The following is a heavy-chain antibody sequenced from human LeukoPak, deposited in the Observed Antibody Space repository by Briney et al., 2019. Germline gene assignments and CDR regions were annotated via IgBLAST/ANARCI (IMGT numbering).Heavy chain of an antibody. CDR2: IYHSGSA. Sequence: SETLSLTCGVSGYSISSGYQWAWIRQSPGKGLEWIGSIYHSGSAHYNPSLKSRVTISVDTSKNQFSLKLSSVTAADTAVYYCARGPSPDYWGQGTLVTVSS. CDR1: GYSISSGYQ. V-gene: IGHV4-38-2*01. J-gene: IGHJ4*02. CDR3: ARGPSPDY.